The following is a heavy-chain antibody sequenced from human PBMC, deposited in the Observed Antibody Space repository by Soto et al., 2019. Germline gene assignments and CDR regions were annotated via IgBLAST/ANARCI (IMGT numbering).Heavy chain of an antibody. D-gene: IGHD6-13*01. CDR1: GGSISSYY. V-gene: IGHV4-59*01. J-gene: IGHJ6*02. CDR3: ARVNAAAGKDYYYYGMDV. CDR2: IYYSGST. Sequence: PSETLSLTCTVSGGSISSYYWSWIRQPPGKGLEWIGYIYYSGSTNYNPSLKSRVTISVDTSKNQFSLRLSSVTAADTAVYYCARVNAAAGKDYYYYGMDVWGQGTTVTV.